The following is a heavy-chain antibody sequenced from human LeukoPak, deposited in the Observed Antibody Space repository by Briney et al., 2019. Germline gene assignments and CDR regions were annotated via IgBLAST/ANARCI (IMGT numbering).Heavy chain of an antibody. CDR1: GGSMSFYY. Sequence: SETLSLTCSVSGGSMSFYYWSWIRQPPGKGLEWIGYVYYSGTTNYNPSLKSRVTISVDTSKNQFSLKLSSVTAADTAVYFCARDPQGGTTSDAFDIWGQGTMVTVSS. D-gene: IGHD1-1*01. CDR3: ARDPQGGTTSDAFDI. J-gene: IGHJ3*02. V-gene: IGHV4-59*01. CDR2: VYYSGTT.